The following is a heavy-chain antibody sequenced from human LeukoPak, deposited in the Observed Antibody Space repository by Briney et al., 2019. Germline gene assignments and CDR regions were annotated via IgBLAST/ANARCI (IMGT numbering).Heavy chain of an antibody. CDR1: GDSISRSNFY. Sequence: SETLSLTCTVSGDSISRSNFYWGWIRQTPGKGLERIGTLYYRGSTYYNPSLKSRVTISVDTSKNQFSLRLTSVTAADTAVYYCARVLLTTVVTAHSAFDVWGQGTMVTVSS. CDR2: LYYRGST. J-gene: IGHJ3*01. D-gene: IGHD4-23*01. V-gene: IGHV4-39*01. CDR3: ARVLLTTVVTAHSAFDV.